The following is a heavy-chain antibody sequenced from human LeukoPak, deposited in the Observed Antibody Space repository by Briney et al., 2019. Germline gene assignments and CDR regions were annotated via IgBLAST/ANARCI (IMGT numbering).Heavy chain of an antibody. V-gene: IGHV3-23*01. D-gene: IGHD1-26*01. J-gene: IGHJ4*02. CDR3: AKLLVGIVGATDFDY. Sequence: GGSLRLSCATSGFIFSHHGMNWVRQAPGKGLEWVSGIRADAVTTYYADSVKGRFIISRDNSKNTVYLQMNSLSAEDAAVYYCAKLLVGIVGATDFDYWGQGTLVTVSS. CDR1: GFIFSHHG. CDR2: IRADAVTT.